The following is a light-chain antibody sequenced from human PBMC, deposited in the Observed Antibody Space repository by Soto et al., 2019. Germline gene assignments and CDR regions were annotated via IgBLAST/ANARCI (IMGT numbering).Light chain of an antibody. Sequence: DIQMTQSPPTLSASVGDRVTITFRGSQSIRHYLAWYQQMPGKAPKLLIYGASTLQSGVPSRFSGSGSGTEFTLTISSLQPDDFGTYFCQHHNSYSQTFGQGTKVDIK. CDR3: QHHNSYSQT. J-gene: IGKJ1*01. V-gene: IGKV1-5*01. CDR1: QSIRHY. CDR2: GAS.